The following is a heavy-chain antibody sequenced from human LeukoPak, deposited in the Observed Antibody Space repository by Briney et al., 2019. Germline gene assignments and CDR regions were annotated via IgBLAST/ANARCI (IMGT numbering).Heavy chain of an antibody. D-gene: IGHD3-3*01. J-gene: IGHJ4*02. CDR1: GGPISSYY. CDR2: IYYSGST. CDR3: ARGGDFRPFDY. Sequence: SETLSLTCTVSGGPISSYYWRWIRQPPGKGLEWIGYIYYSGSTNYNPSLKSRVTISVDTSKNQFSLKLSSVTAADTAVYYCARGGDFRPFDYWGQGTLVTVSS. V-gene: IGHV4-59*01.